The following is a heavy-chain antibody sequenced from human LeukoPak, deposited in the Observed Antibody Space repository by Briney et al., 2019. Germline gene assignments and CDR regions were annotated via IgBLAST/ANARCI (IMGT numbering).Heavy chain of an antibody. D-gene: IGHD1-26*01. J-gene: IGHJ4*02. CDR3: ARHKRGANPLYYFDY. V-gene: IGHV4-4*02. Sequence: SETLSLTRAVSGGSISSSNWWNWVRQPPGKGLEWIGEIYHSGSTNYNPSLKSRVTISVDKSKNQFSLKLSSVTAADTAVYYCARHKRGANPLYYFDYWGQGTLVTVSS. CDR1: GGSISSSNW. CDR2: IYHSGST.